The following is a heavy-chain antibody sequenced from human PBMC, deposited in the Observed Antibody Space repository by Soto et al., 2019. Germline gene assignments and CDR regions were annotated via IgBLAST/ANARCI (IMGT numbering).Heavy chain of an antibody. D-gene: IGHD3-16*01. Sequence: QVQLVQSGDEVKKPGXXXKVXCXAXXXXFVNXGIXWVRQAPGQGLEWMGWISPYTGNTHSATKVQGRLTMTTDTSTSTAYMDLGSLTSDDTAVYYCVMVDNYVTPTPQXVXXQGTTVTVSS. V-gene: IGHV1-18*01. CDR2: ISPYTGNT. CDR1: XXXFVNXG. J-gene: IGHJ6*02. CDR3: VMVDNYVTPTPQXV.